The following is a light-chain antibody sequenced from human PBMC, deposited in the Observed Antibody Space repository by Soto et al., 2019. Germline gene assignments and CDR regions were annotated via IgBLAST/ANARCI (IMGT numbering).Light chain of an antibody. CDR3: QQRSNWPGYT. V-gene: IGKV3-11*01. CDR2: DAS. Sequence: EIVLTQSPATLSLSPGERATLSCRASQSVSIYLAWYQQKPGQAPRLLIYDASNRATGIPARFSGSGSGTDFTLTIRSLEPEDFAVYYCQQRSNWPGYTFGQGTKLEIK. J-gene: IGKJ2*01. CDR1: QSVSIY.